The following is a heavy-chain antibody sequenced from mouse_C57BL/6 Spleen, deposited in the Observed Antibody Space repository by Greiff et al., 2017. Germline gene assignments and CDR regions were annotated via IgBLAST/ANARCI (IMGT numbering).Heavy chain of an antibody. Sequence: EVKLVESGGGLVKPGGSLKLSCAASGFTFSSYAMSWVRQTPEKRLEWVATISDGGSYTYYPDNVKGRFTISRDNAKNNLYLQMSHLKSEDTAMYYCARWITTVVPHFDYWGQGTTLTVSS. CDR1: GFTFSSYA. CDR3: ARWITTVVPHFDY. D-gene: IGHD1-1*01. V-gene: IGHV5-4*03. CDR2: ISDGGSYT. J-gene: IGHJ2*01.